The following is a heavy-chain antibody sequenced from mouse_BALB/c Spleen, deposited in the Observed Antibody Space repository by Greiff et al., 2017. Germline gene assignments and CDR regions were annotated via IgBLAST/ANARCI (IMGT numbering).Heavy chain of an antibody. CDR3: ARRAFVTYYYGSSYVRYFDV. Sequence: QVQLKESGPGILQPSQTLSLTCSFSGFSLSTSGMGVSWIRQPSGKGLEWLAHIYWDDDKRYNPSLKSRLTISKDTSRNQVFLKITSVDTADTATYYCARRAFVTYYYGSSYVRYFDVWGAGTTVTVAS. D-gene: IGHD1-1*01. CDR2: IYWDDDK. J-gene: IGHJ1*01. CDR1: GFSLSTSGMG. V-gene: IGHV8-12*01.